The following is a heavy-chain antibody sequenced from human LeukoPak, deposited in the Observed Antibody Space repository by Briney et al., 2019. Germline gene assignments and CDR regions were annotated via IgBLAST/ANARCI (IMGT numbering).Heavy chain of an antibody. CDR2: IYYSGST. D-gene: IGHD3-10*01. CDR3: ARGRGSGRVAFDI. V-gene: IGHV4-59*08. CDR1: GGSISSYY. J-gene: IGHJ3*02. Sequence: PSETLSLTCTVSGGSISSYYWSWIRQPPGKGLEWIGYIYYSGSTNYNPSLKSRVTISVDTSKNQFSLKLSSVTAADTAVYYCARGRGSGRVAFDIWGQGTMVTVSS.